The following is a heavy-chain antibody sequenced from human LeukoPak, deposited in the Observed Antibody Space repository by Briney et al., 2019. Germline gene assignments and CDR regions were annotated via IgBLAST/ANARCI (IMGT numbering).Heavy chain of an antibody. Sequence: ETLSLTCAVYGGSFRDYFWTWIRQAPGKGLEWVANIKGDGSDKYYVDSVKGRFTISRDNAKNSLYLQMNSLRAEDTAVYYCARAYSSDFWAGYPWGQGTLVTVSS. V-gene: IGHV3-7*01. D-gene: IGHD3/OR15-3a*01. J-gene: IGHJ4*02. CDR1: GGSFRDYF. CDR3: ARAYSSDFWAGYP. CDR2: IKGDGSDK.